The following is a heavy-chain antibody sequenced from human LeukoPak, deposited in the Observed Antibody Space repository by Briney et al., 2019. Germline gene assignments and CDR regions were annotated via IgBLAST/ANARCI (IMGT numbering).Heavy chain of an antibody. CDR1: GFTFSDHF. CDR3: ASIRGTFGY. Sequence: GGSLGLSCAASGFTFSDHFLDWVRQAPGKGLEWVGRTRNKANSYITEYAASVKGRFTISRDDSKNSLYLQMSSLKTDDTAMYYCASIRGTFGYWGQGTLVTVSS. CDR2: TRNKANSYIT. J-gene: IGHJ4*02. D-gene: IGHD1-26*01. V-gene: IGHV3-72*01.